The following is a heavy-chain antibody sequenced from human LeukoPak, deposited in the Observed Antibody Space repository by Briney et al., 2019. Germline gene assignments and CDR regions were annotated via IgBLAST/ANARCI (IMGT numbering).Heavy chain of an antibody. V-gene: IGHV3-21*01. CDR3: ARRVAVADNYFDY. CDR2: ISNSSSYI. J-gene: IGHJ4*02. D-gene: IGHD6-19*01. CDR1: GFTFSSYS. Sequence: KSGGSLRLSCAASGFTFSSYSMNWVRQAPGKGLEWVSSISNSSSYIYYADSVKGRFTISRDNAKNSLYLQMNSLRAEDTGVYYCARRVAVADNYFDYWGQGTLVTVSS.